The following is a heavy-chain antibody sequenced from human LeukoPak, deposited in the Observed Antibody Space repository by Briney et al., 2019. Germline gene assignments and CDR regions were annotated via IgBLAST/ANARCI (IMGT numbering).Heavy chain of an antibody. Sequence: GGSLRLSCAASGFTVSSNYMSWVRQAPGKGLEWVSVIYSGGSTYYADSVKGRFTISRDNSKNTLYLQMNSLRAEDTAVYYCAKVGYDSSTDYWGQGTLVTVSS. CDR1: GFTVSSNY. CDR3: AKVGYDSSTDY. D-gene: IGHD3-22*01. J-gene: IGHJ4*02. CDR2: IYSGGST. V-gene: IGHV3-53*01.